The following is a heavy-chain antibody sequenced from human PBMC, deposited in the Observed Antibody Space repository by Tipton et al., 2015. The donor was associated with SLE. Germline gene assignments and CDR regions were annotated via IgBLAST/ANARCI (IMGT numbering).Heavy chain of an antibody. CDR2: IYTSGST. Sequence: TLSLTCTVSGGSISSGSYYWSWIRQPAGKGLEWIGYIYTSGSTNYNPSLKSRVTISLDTSKNQFSLKLSSVTAADTAVYYCARALKSYSYGEGNWFDPWGQGTLVTVSS. CDR3: ARALKSYSYGEGNWFDP. V-gene: IGHV4-61*09. CDR1: GGSISSGSYY. D-gene: IGHD5-18*01. J-gene: IGHJ5*02.